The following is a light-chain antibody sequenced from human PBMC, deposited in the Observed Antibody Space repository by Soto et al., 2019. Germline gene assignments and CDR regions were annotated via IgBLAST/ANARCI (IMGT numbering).Light chain of an antibody. CDR3: QQRANWPRT. V-gene: IGKV3-11*01. CDR1: QSVSSY. Sequence: EAVLTQSPATLSLSPGERATLSCRASQSVSSYLAWYQQKLGQAPRLLIYDASKRATGVPARFSGSGSGTDFTLTISSLEPEDFAVYYCQQRANWPRTFGQGTKVDIK. J-gene: IGKJ2*01. CDR2: DAS.